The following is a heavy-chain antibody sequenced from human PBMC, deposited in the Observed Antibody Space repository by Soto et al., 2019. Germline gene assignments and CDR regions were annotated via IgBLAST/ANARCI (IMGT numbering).Heavy chain of an antibody. CDR1: GGTIRTHY. Sequence: PSQIMRLTCTVSGGTIRTHYWSWIRQHQGKGLSWIGYIYYTGGSTNYNPSLKSRVTISVDTSKNRFSLKLSSVTAADTAVYDGASRYGDYFDYWDRGNLVTVSS. CDR2: IYYTGGST. J-gene: IGHJ2*01. V-gene: IGHV4-59*08. D-gene: IGHD4-17*01. CDR3: ASRYGDYFDY.